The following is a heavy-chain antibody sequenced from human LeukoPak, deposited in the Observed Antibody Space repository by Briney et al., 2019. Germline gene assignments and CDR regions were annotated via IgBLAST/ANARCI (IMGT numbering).Heavy chain of an antibody. CDR3: ARGIGSTVFFDH. V-gene: IGHV3-53*01. J-gene: IGHJ4*02. Sequence: GGSLRLSCAASGITVSSNYMSWVRQAPGKGLEWVSVMYSGGNTYYADSVKGRFTISRDKSKNTLYLQMNSLRAEDTAVYYCARGIGSTVFFDHWGQRTLVTVSS. D-gene: IGHD4-11*01. CDR1: GITVSSNY. CDR2: MYSGGNT.